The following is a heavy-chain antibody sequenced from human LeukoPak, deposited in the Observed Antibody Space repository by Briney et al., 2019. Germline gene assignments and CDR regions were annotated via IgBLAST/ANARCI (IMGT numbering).Heavy chain of an antibody. Sequence: ASVKVSCKASGGTFSSYAISWVRQAPGQGLEWMGIINPSGGSTSYAQKFQGRVTMTRDTSTSTVYMELSSLRSEDTAVYYCAREADYYDSSDTFDIWGQGTMVTVSS. V-gene: IGHV1-46*01. J-gene: IGHJ3*02. D-gene: IGHD3-22*01. CDR1: GGTFSSYA. CDR3: AREADYYDSSDTFDI. CDR2: INPSGGST.